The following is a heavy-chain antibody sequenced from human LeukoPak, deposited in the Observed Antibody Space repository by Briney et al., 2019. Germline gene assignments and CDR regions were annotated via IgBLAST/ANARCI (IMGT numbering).Heavy chain of an antibody. D-gene: IGHD2-2*01. V-gene: IGHV4-61*02. CDR3: ARSRAISWGWQVVPAAWDP. CDR2: IYTSGST. Sequence: PSETLSLTCTVSGGSISSGSYYWSWIRQPAGKGLEWIGRIYTSGSTNYNPSLKSRVTISVDTSKNQFSLKLSSVTAADTAVYYCARSRAISWGWQVVPAAWDPWGQGTLVTVSS. CDR1: GGSISSGSYY. J-gene: IGHJ5*02.